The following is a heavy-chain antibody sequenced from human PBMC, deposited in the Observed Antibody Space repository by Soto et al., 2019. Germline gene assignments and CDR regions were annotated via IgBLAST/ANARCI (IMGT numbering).Heavy chain of an antibody. Sequence: GGSLRLSCVDPGFIFMNYNMNWVRQAPGKGLEWISSISSGSGYIYYADSVKGRFTVSRDNAKKSVDLQLSSLRADDTAVYYCARGQVVAETPLDYWGQGA. CDR3: ARGQVVAETPLDY. CDR2: ISSGSGYI. D-gene: IGHD2-15*01. J-gene: IGHJ4*02. V-gene: IGHV3-21*01. CDR1: GFIFMNYN.